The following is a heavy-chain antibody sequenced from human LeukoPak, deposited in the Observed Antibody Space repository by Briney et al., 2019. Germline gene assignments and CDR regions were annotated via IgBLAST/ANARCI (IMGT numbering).Heavy chain of an antibody. D-gene: IGHD2-15*01. CDR3: AKDYCSGGSCYGIDY. J-gene: IGHJ4*02. CDR1: GFTFDDYA. CDR2: ISWDSGSI. V-gene: IGHV3-9*01. Sequence: GGSLRPSCAASGFTFDDYAMHWVRQAPGKGLEWVSGISWDSGSIGYADSVKGRFTISRDNAKNSLYLQMNSLRAEDTALYYCAKDYCSGGSCYGIDYWGQGTLVTVSS.